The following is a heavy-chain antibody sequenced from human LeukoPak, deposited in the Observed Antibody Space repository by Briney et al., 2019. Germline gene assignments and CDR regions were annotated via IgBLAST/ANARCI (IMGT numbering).Heavy chain of an antibody. CDR1: GFTFSSYA. CDR3: AKGRYDE. D-gene: IGHD3-22*01. CDR2: LSGSGGST. V-gene: IGHV3-23*01. Sequence: PGGPLSLSCAASGFTFSSYAMSWLAQAPGKGLEWVPALSGSGGSTYYADSEKCRCTISRDNSKNTLYLQMNSLRAEDTAVYYGAKGRYDEWGQGTLVTVSS. J-gene: IGHJ4*02.